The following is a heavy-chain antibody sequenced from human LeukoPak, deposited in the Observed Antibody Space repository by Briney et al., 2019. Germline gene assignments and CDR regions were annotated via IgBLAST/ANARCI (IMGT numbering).Heavy chain of an antibody. D-gene: IGHD3-10*01. V-gene: IGHV3-49*04. CDR1: RFTFGDYA. J-gene: IGHJ4*02. Sequence: PGRALRLSCPAYRFTFGDYAMSWVRQAPGKGLEWVGFIRSKAYGGTTEYAASVKGRFTISRDDSRSIAYLQMSSLKTEDTAVYYCTRARASYYFDYWGQGTLVTVSS. CDR3: TRARASYYFDY. CDR2: IRSKAYGGTT.